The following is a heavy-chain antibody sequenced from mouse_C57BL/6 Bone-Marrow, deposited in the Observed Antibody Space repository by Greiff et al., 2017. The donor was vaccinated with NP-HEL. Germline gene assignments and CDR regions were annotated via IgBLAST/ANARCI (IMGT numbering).Heavy chain of an antibody. V-gene: IGHV1-26*01. CDR3: ARPYYYGSRGDWFAY. CDR2: INPNNGGT. Sequence: EVQLQQSGPELVKPGASVKISCKASGYTFTDYYMNWVKQSHGKSLEWIGDINPNNGGTSYNQKFKGKATLTVDKSSSTAYMELRSLTSEDSAVYYCARPYYYGSRGDWFAYWGQGTLVTVSA. D-gene: IGHD1-1*01. J-gene: IGHJ3*01. CDR1: GYTFTDYY.